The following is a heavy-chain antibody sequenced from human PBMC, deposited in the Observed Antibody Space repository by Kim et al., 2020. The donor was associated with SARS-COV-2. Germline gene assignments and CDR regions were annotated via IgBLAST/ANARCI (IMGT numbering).Heavy chain of an antibody. Sequence: GGSLRLSCVASGFTVSTYAMTWVRQAPGKGLQWVSGISAGGESTFYRDSVQGRLTISRDSSKNTLYLQLNSLRAEDTAVYYCAKDRRQSTHFPDHFDSWG. CDR3: AKDRRQSTHFPDHFDS. D-gene: IGHD6-6*01. CDR2: ISAGGEST. V-gene: IGHV3-23*01. J-gene: IGHJ4*01. CDR1: GFTVSTYA.